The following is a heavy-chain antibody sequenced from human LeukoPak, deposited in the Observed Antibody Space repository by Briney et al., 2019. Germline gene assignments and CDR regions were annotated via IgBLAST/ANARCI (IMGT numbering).Heavy chain of an antibody. CDR2: IYPSGGST. V-gene: IGHV1-46*03. Sequence: GASAKVSCKASGYTFTRYYMHWVRQAPGQGLEWMGMIYPSGGSTSYAQKFQGRVTMTRDTSTSTVYMEMSTLRSEDTAVYYCTRLYDISNSWFDPWGQGTMVTVSS. J-gene: IGHJ5*02. D-gene: IGHD3-9*01. CDR1: GYTFTRYY. CDR3: TRLYDISNSWFDP.